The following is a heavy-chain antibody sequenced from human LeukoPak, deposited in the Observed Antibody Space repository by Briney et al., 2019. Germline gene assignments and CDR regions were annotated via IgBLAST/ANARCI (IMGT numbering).Heavy chain of an antibody. V-gene: IGHV3-7*01. D-gene: IGHD3-3*01. CDR3: ATAPASVDSS. CDR2: IYPDGTKT. Sequence: PGGSLRLSCAASGVSFTRFWLTWVRQSPGKGLEWVANIYPDGTKTTYVDSVEGRFAISRDNAKNSVFLLMTSLRAEDTAMYYCATAPASVDSSWGQGTLVAVSS. CDR1: GVSFTRFW. J-gene: IGHJ5*02.